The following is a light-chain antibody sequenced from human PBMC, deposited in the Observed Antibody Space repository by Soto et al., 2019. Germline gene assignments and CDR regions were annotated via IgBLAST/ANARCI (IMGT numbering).Light chain of an antibody. J-gene: IGLJ7*01. CDR3: TSYAGSNNLM. V-gene: IGLV2-8*01. Sequence: QSVLTQPPSASGSPGQSVTIACTGTSSDVGGYNYVAWYQQHPGNAPKLMIYEVSKRPSGVPDRFSGSKSGNTASLIVSGLQAEDEADYYCTSYAGSNNLMFGGGTQLTVL. CDR2: EVS. CDR1: SSDVGGYNY.